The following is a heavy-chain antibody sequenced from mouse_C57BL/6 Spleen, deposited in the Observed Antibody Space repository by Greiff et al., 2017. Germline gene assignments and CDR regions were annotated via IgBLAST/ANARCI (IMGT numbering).Heavy chain of an antibody. D-gene: IGHD2-3*01. CDR2: IYPGDGDT. CDR3: SIGGDGYPEWYFDV. CDR1: GYAFSSSW. Sequence: QVQLKQSGPELVKPGASVKISCKASGYAFSSSWMNWVKQRPGKGLEWIGRIYPGDGDTNYNGKFKGKATLTADKSSSTAYMQLSSLTSEDSAVYFCSIGGDGYPEWYFDVWGTGTTVTVSA. J-gene: IGHJ1*03. V-gene: IGHV1-82*01.